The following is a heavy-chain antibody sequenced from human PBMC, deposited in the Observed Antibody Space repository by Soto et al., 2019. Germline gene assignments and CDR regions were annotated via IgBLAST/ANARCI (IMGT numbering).Heavy chain of an antibody. Sequence: PSETLSLTCTVSGGSISSSSYYWGWIRQPPGKGLEWIGSIYYSGSTYYNPSLKSRVTISVDTSKNQFSLKLSSVTAADTAVYYCACIYDILTGPVPHYFDYWGQGTLVTVSS. CDR3: ACIYDILTGPVPHYFDY. CDR1: GGSISSSSYY. V-gene: IGHV4-39*01. J-gene: IGHJ4*02. CDR2: IYYSGST. D-gene: IGHD3-9*01.